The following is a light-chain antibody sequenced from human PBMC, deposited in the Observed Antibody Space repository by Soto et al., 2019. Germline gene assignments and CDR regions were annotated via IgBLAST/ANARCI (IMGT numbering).Light chain of an antibody. CDR2: AVS. J-gene: IGLJ1*01. Sequence: QSALTKPASVSGSPGQSITLSCTGTSSDIGGHDDVSWYQQHPCKAPKLTISAVSNRPSGVSNRFSGCNSGNTASLTISGLQAEDEADYYCSSYTAGGTIVGTGSKVTVL. CDR1: SSDIGGHDD. V-gene: IGLV2-14*01. CDR3: SSYTAGGTI.